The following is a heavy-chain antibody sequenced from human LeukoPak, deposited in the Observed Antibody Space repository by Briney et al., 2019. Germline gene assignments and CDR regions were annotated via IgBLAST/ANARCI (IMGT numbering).Heavy chain of an antibody. J-gene: IGHJ6*03. CDR2: IYYSGST. CDR1: GGSISSDDYY. V-gene: IGHV4-30-4*08. Sequence: KASETLSLTCTVSGGSISSDDYYWSWIRQPPGQGLEWIGYIYYSGSTYYNPSLKSRVTISVDTSKNQFSLKLSSVTAADTAVYYCARVHYGSGSLYYYYYYMDVWGKGTTVTVSS. CDR3: ARVHYGSGSLYYYYYYMDV. D-gene: IGHD3-10*01.